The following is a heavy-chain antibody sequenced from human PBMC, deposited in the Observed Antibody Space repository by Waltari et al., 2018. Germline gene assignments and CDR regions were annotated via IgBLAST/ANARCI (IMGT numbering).Heavy chain of an antibody. D-gene: IGHD3-10*01. J-gene: IGHJ6*04. CDR1: GGSFSGYS. V-gene: IGHV4-34*01. CDR3: ARVAPRGVGVSPFYMDV. CDR2: INDSLDT. Sequence: QVHLQQWGAGLLKPSETLSLTCALGGGSFSGYSWSWIRQSPGKGLEWIGDINDSLDTNFNPSLESRVTITLAASRSQYSLRLMSVTAADTGVYFCARVAPRGVGVSPFYMDVWANGTTVIVSS.